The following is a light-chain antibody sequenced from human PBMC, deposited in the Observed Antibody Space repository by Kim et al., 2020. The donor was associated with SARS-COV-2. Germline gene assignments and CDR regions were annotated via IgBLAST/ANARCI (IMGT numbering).Light chain of an antibody. Sequence: NTLTAPGTPSSDSIAGNYVQGYPLRPGRAPNTVIYEDNQRPSGVPDRFSGSIDRSSNSASLTISGLKTEDEADYYCQSYDSSNPVVFGGGTQLTVL. CDR1: SDSIAGNY. CDR2: EDN. J-gene: IGLJ2*01. V-gene: IGLV6-57*03. CDR3: QSYDSSNPVV.